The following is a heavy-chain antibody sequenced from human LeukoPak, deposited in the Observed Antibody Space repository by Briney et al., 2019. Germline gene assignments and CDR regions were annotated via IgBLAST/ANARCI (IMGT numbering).Heavy chain of an antibody. D-gene: IGHD4-23*01. CDR3: AREGGGNSYDAFDI. CDR1: GGSISSSSYY. V-gene: IGHV4-39*07. CDR2: IYYSGST. J-gene: IGHJ3*02. Sequence: PSETLSLTCTVSGGSISSSSYYWGWIRQPPGKGLEWIGSIYYSGSTYYNPSLKSRVTISVDTSKNQFSLKLSSVTAADTAVYYCAREGGGNSYDAFDIWGQGTMVTVSS.